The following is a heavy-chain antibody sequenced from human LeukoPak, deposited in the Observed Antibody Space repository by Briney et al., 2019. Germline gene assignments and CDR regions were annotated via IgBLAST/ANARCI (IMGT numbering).Heavy chain of an antibody. CDR1: GFPFDSYA. V-gene: IGHV3-30*02. CDR2: ISFNGHVI. D-gene: IGHD3-10*01. CDR3: ANDHFGSGSWDY. Sequence: PGGSLRLSCVASGFPFDSYAMNWVRQAPGKGLEWVSFISFNGHVIYIAESVKGRFTISRDNSKNTLYLEMNNLRPADTGVYYCANDHFGSGSWDYWGRGTLVTVSS. J-gene: IGHJ4*02.